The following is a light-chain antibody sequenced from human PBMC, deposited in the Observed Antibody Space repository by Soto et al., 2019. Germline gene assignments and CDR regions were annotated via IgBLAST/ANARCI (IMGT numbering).Light chain of an antibody. CDR3: QTWVTGIQI. CDR1: SGHSSYA. Sequence: QAVLTQSPSASASLGASVKLPCTLSSGHSSYAIAWHQQQPEKGPRYLMKLNSDGSHSKGDGIPDRFSGSSSGAERYLTISSLQSEDEADYYCQTWVTGIQIFGGGTKLTVL. J-gene: IGLJ2*01. V-gene: IGLV4-69*01. CDR2: LNSDGSH.